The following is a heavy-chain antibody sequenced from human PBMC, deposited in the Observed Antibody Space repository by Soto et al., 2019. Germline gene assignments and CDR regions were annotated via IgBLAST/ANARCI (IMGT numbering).Heavy chain of an antibody. CDR1: GYTFTNYG. Sequence: QVQLLQSGAEVKKPGASVKVSCKASGYTFTNYGITWVRQAPGEGLEWMGWISAYNGDTHYTQRLQGRVTMTTDTSTSTAYMELRGLRSDDTAVYYCARVPQLVVYFYYYMDVWGKGTTVTVSS. D-gene: IGHD6-6*01. J-gene: IGHJ6*03. CDR3: ARVPQLVVYFYYYMDV. CDR2: ISAYNGDT. V-gene: IGHV1-18*01.